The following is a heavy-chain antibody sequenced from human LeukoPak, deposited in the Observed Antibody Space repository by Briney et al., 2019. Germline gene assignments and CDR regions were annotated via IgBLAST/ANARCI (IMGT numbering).Heavy chain of an antibody. CDR2: VLGGGSTT. CDR1: GFTFKAYS. J-gene: IGHJ4*02. V-gene: IGHV3-23*01. CDR3: AKGKISDNRWNFDY. Sequence: GGSLRLSCAASGFTFKAYSMSWVRQAPGRGLEWVSSVLGGGSTTYYADSVKGRFTISRDNSKNTLYLQMNSLRAEDTAIYYCAKGKISDNRWNFDYWGQGTLVTVSS. D-gene: IGHD1-1*01.